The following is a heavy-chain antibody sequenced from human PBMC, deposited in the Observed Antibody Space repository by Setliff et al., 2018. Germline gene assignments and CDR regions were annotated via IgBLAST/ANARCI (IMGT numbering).Heavy chain of an antibody. Sequence: ASVKVSCKASGFTFKTYSFSWIRQAPGQGLEWVGWISGYNGNTIYAQNFQGRVTMTTDASTNTAYMELRSLRSDGTAVYFCARGQGHYYDSSGCLDYWGQGTLVTV. CDR1: GFTFKTYS. V-gene: IGHV1-18*01. CDR3: ARGQGHYYDSSGCLDY. CDR2: ISGYNGNT. J-gene: IGHJ4*02. D-gene: IGHD3-22*01.